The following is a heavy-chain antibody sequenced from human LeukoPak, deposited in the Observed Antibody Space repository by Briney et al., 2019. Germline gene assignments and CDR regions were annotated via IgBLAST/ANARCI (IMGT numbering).Heavy chain of an antibody. V-gene: IGHV3-7*04. CDR1: GFTFSRHW. CDR2: IKDNGSEK. Sequence: PGGSLRLSCAASGFTFSRHWMSWVRQAPGKGLEWVANIKDNGSEKYYVESVKGRFTISRDNAKTSLYLQMNSLRAEDTAVYYCARESPDFDHWGQGTLVTVSS. CDR3: ARESPDFDH. J-gene: IGHJ4*02.